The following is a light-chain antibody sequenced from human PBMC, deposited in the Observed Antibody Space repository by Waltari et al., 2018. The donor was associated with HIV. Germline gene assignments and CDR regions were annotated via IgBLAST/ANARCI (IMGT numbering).Light chain of an antibody. Sequence: NFMLTQPHSVSESPEKTVTISCTRTSGSIASNYVQWFHQRPGKAPPTILHEDYQRPSGVPDRFSGTLDESSNSASLTISVVKTEDEADYYCQSFDTNNHWVFGGGTRLTVL. V-gene: IGLV6-57*03. CDR1: SGSIASNY. CDR2: EDY. CDR3: QSFDTNNHWV. J-gene: IGLJ3*02.